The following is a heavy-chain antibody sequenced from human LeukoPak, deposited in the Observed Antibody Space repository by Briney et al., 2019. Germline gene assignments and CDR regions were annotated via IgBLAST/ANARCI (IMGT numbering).Heavy chain of an antibody. J-gene: IGHJ5*02. CDR1: GGSFSGYY. CDR2: INHSGNT. Sequence: SETLSLTCAVYGGSFSGYYWSWIRQPPGKGLEWIGEINHSGNTNYNPSLKSRVTISVDTSKNQFSLKLSSVTAADTAAYYCARGYYDFAPWGQGTLVTVSS. V-gene: IGHV4-34*01. CDR3: ARGYYDFAP. D-gene: IGHD3-3*01.